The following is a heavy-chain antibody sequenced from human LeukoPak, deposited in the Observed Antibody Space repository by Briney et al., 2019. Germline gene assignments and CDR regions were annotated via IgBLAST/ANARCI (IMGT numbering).Heavy chain of an antibody. D-gene: IGHD1-14*01. J-gene: IGHJ4*02. CDR3: AKDSRYYYVDY. Sequence: SCKAFGGTFSSYGMHWVRQAPGKGLEWVAFIRYDGSKEYYADSVKGRFTISRDNSKNTLYLQMNSLKTEDTAVYYCAKDSRYYYVDYWGQGTLVTVSS. CDR1: GGTFSSYG. CDR2: IRYDGSKE. V-gene: IGHV3-30*02.